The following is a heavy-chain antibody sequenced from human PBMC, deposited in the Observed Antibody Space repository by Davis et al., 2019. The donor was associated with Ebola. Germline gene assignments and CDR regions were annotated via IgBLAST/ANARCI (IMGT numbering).Heavy chain of an antibody. V-gene: IGHV3-74*01. D-gene: IGHD6-19*01. J-gene: IGHJ6*02. CDR1: GFTFSSYW. CDR2: INSDGSST. CDR3: ASGSSGWYFYYYGMDV. Sequence: HTGGSLRLSCAASGFTFSSYWMHWVRQAPGKGLVWVSRINSDGSSTSYADSVKGRFTISRDNAKNTLYLQMNSLGAEDTAVYYCASGSSGWYFYYYGMDVWGQGTTVTVSS.